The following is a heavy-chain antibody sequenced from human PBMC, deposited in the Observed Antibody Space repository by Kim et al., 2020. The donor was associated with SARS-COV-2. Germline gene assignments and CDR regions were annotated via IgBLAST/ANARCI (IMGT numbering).Heavy chain of an antibody. CDR3: ASGEDSSGWSVDLDY. D-gene: IGHD6-19*01. V-gene: IGHV3-66*01. CDR1: GFTVSSNY. CDR2: IYSGGST. J-gene: IGHJ4*02. Sequence: GGSLRLSCAASGFTVSSNYMSWVRQAPGKGLEWVSVIYSGGSTYYADSVKGRFTISRDNSKNTLYLQMNSLRAEDTAVYYCASGEDSSGWSVDLDYWGQGTLVTVAS.